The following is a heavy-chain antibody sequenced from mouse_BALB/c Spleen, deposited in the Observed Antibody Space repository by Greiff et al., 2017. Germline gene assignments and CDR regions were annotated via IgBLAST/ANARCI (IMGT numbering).Heavy chain of an antibody. CDR3: ARGRGYYGYDWYFDV. Sequence: DVKLVESGGGLVKPGGSLKLSCAASGFTFSSYAMSWVRQTPEKRLEWVASISSGGSTYYPDSVKGRFTISRDNARNILYLQMSSLRSEDTAMYYCARGRGYYGYDWYFDVWGAGTTVTVSS. CDR2: ISSGGST. J-gene: IGHJ1*01. CDR1: GFTFSSYA. D-gene: IGHD1-2*01. V-gene: IGHV5-6-5*01.